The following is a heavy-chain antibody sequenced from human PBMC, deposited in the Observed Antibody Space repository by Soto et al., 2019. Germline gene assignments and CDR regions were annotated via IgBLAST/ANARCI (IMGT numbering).Heavy chain of an antibody. CDR2: IIPIFGTA. V-gene: IGHV1-69*01. D-gene: IGHD1-26*01. CDR1: GGTFSSYA. Sequence: QVQLVQSGAEVKKPESSVKVSCKDSGGTFSSYAISWVRQAPGQGLEWMGGIIPIFGTANYAQKFQGRVTITADESTSTAYMERSSLRSEDTAVYYCAIVGASSPNAFDIWGQGTMVTVSS. J-gene: IGHJ3*02. CDR3: AIVGASSPNAFDI.